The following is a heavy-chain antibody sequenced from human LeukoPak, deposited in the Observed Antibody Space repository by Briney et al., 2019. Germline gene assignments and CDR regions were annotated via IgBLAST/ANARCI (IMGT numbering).Heavy chain of an antibody. J-gene: IGHJ3*02. CDR1: GFTFSSYS. D-gene: IGHD3-22*01. Sequence: PGGSLRLSCAASGFTFSSYSMNWVRQAPGKGLEWVSYISSSSSTIYYADSVKGRFTISRDNAKNSLYLQMNSLRAEDTAVYYCARDRDYDSSGYYYSCAFDIWGQGTMVTVSS. CDR3: ARDRDYDSSGYYYSCAFDI. V-gene: IGHV3-48*01. CDR2: ISSSSSTI.